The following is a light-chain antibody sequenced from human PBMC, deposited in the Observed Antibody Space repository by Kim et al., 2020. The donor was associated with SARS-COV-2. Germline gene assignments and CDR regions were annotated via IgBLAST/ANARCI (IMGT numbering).Light chain of an antibody. V-gene: IGLV2-14*03. CDR3: SSYTRSSTRVL. CDR2: DVS. CDR1: SSDIGDSNY. J-gene: IGLJ2*01. Sequence: QSALTQPASVSGSPGQSITISCTGTSSDIGDSNYVSWFQQHPGKAPKLMIYDVSDRPSGVSNRFSGSKSGNTASLTISGLQAEDEADYYCSSYTRSSTRVLFGGGTKLTVL.